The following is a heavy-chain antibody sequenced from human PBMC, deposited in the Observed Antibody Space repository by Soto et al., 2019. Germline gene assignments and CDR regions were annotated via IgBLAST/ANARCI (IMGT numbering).Heavy chain of an antibody. CDR3: ARLEDEGSVGWFDP. J-gene: IGHJ5*02. V-gene: IGHV5-51*01. CDR1: GYSFTIYC. Sequence: GESLKISGNGSGYSFTIYCIGWVVQMPGKGLEWMGIIYPGDSDTRYSPSFQGQVTISADKSISTAYLQWSSLKASDTAMYYCARLEDEGSVGWFDPWGQGTLVTVSS. CDR2: IYPGDSDT. D-gene: IGHD3-10*01.